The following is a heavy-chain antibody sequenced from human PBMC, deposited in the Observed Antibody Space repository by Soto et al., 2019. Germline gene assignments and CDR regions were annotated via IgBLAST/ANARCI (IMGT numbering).Heavy chain of an antibody. CDR3: ARYSSWTPFDY. CDR2: IYSSGTT. Sequence: PGGSLRLSCAASGFSVSSNYMNWVRQAPGKGLEWVSIIYSSGTTYYADSVKGRFTISRDSSKNTLYLQMNSLRAEDTAMYYCARYSSWTPFDYWGQGTLVTVSS. D-gene: IGHD6-6*01. J-gene: IGHJ4*02. V-gene: IGHV3-53*01. CDR1: GFSVSSNY.